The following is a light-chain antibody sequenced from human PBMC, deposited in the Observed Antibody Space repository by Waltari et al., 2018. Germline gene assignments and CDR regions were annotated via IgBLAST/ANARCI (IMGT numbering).Light chain of an antibody. J-gene: IGKJ4*01. V-gene: IGKV4-1*01. Sequence: DIVMTQSPDLLSVSLGERATINCKSSQSVLYSSNNKNYLAWYQQKPGRPPKLLKYWGSTRESGVPERFRGSGSGPDFTLTISSLTAEDVAVYFCQQYHSTPLTFGGRTKVEI. CDR2: WGS. CDR1: QSVLYSSNNKNY. CDR3: QQYHSTPLT.